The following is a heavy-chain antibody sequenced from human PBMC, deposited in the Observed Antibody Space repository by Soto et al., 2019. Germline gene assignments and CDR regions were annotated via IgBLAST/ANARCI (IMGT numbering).Heavy chain of an antibody. D-gene: IGHD2-2*01. V-gene: IGHV1-69*13. CDR2: IIPIFGTA. CDR3: AREDIVVVPAAIRNYYYGMDV. CDR1: GGTFSSYA. J-gene: IGHJ6*02. Sequence: SVRVSCKASGGTFSSYAISWVRQAPGQVLEWMGGIIPIFGTANYAQKFQGRVTITADESTSTVYMELSSLRSEDTAVYYCAREDIVVVPAAIRNYYYGMDVWGQGTTVTVSS.